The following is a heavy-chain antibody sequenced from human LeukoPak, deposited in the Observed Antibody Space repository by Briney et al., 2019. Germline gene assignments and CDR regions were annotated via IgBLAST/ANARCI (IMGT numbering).Heavy chain of an antibody. D-gene: IGHD4-17*01. CDR2: ISSSSSYI. Sequence: GGSLRLSCATSGFTFSHYGMHWVRQAPGKGLEWVSSISSSSSYIYYADSVKGRFTISRDNAKNSLYLQMNSLRAEDTAVYYCARVGGDYGGYWGQGTLVTVSS. V-gene: IGHV3-21*01. CDR3: ARVGGDYGGY. CDR1: GFTFSHYG. J-gene: IGHJ4*02.